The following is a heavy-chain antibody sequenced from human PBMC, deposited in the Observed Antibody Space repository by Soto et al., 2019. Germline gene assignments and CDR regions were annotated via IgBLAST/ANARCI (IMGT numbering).Heavy chain of an antibody. J-gene: IGHJ6*03. D-gene: IGHD4-17*01. Sequence: QVQLVESGGGVVQPGRSLRLSCAASGFTFSSYAMHWVRRAPGKGLEWVTIIWYDGSNKNYADSVKGRFTISRDNSKNTVYLQMNSLRVEDTAVYYCARDSGGDYHNYYMDVWGKGTTVTVSS. CDR2: IWYDGSNK. V-gene: IGHV3-33*01. CDR3: ARDSGGDYHNYYMDV. CDR1: GFTFSSYA.